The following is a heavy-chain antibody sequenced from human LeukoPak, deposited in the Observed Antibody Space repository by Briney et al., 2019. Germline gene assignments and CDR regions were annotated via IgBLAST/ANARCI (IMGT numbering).Heavy chain of an antibody. CDR2: ISAYNGNT. V-gene: IGHV1-18*01. CDR1: GYTFTSYG. CDR3: ARYTPGGYYYDSSGYYGFDY. J-gene: IGHJ4*02. D-gene: IGHD3-22*01. Sequence: ASVKVSCKASGYTFTSYGISWVRQAPGQGLEWMGWISAYNGNTNYAQKFQGRVTMTRDMSTSTVYMELSSLRSEDTAVYYCARYTPGGYYYDSSGYYGFDYWGQGTLVTVSS.